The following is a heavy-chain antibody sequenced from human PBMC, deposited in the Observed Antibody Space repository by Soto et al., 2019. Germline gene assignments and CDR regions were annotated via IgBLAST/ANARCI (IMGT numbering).Heavy chain of an antibody. Sequence: EVQLLESGGGLVQPGGSLRLSCAASGFTFSSYEMNWVRQAPGKGLEWVSYISSSGSTIYYADSVKGRFTISRDNAKNSLYLQMNSLRAEDTAVYYCARDHTGSYGYNYFDYWGQGTLVTVSS. J-gene: IGHJ4*02. CDR3: ARDHTGSYGYNYFDY. D-gene: IGHD5-18*01. CDR1: GFTFSSYE. V-gene: IGHV3-48*03. CDR2: ISSSGSTI.